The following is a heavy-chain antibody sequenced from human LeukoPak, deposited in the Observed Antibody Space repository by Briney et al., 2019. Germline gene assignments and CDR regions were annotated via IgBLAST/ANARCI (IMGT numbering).Heavy chain of an antibody. CDR2: INPSGGST. J-gene: IGHJ6*02. D-gene: IGHD2-15*01. V-gene: IGHV1-46*01. Sequence: ASVKVSCTASGYTFTSYYMHWVRQAPGQGLEWMGIINPSGGSTSYAQKFQGRVTMTRDTSTSTVYMELSSLRSEDTAVYYCAREYCSGGSCYPPAYYYGMDVWGQGTTVTVSS. CDR1: GYTFTSYY. CDR3: AREYCSGGSCYPPAYYYGMDV.